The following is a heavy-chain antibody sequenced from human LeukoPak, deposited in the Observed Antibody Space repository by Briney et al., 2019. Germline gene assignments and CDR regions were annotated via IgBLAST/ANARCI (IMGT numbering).Heavy chain of an antibody. Sequence: PGESLKISCKGSGYSFTSYWIGWVRLMPGKGLEWMGIIYPGDSDTRYSPSFQGQVTISADKSISTAYLQWSSLKASDTAMYYCARRVRFGDQNYYYYYYMDVWGKGTTVTVSS. D-gene: IGHD3-10*01. CDR3: ARRVRFGDQNYYYYYYMDV. CDR1: GYSFTSYW. V-gene: IGHV5-51*01. J-gene: IGHJ6*03. CDR2: IYPGDSDT.